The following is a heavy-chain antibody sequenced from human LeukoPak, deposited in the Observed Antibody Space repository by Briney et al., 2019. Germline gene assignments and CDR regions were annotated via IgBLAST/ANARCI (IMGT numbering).Heavy chain of an antibody. CDR1: GFTFSTYA. V-gene: IGHV3-23*01. J-gene: IGHJ4*02. CDR2: ISGSGDNT. CDR3: AKERSSGVYRLFDY. Sequence: GGSLRLSCAASGFTFSTYAMNWVRQAPGKGLEWVSGISGSGDNTYYTDSVKGRFTISGDNSKDTLYLQMNSLRAEDTAVYYCAKERSSGVYRLFDYWGQGTLVTVSS. D-gene: IGHD3-22*01.